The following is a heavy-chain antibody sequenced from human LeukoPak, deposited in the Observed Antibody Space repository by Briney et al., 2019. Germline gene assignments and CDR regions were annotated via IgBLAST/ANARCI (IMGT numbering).Heavy chain of an antibody. V-gene: IGHV1-2*02. CDR2: INPNNGDT. CDR1: GYTFTGYY. Sequence: ASVKVSCKASGYTFTGYYMHWVRQAPGQGLEWMGWINPNNGDTNYAQKFQGRVTMTRDTSISTAYMELSRLRSDDTAVYYCASGPDSSDYYSDFDYWGQGTLVTVSS. D-gene: IGHD3-22*01. J-gene: IGHJ4*02. CDR3: ASGPDSSDYYSDFDY.